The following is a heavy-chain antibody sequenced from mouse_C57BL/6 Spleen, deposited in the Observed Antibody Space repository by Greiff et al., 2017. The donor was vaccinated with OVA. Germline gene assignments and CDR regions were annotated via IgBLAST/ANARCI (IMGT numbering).Heavy chain of an antibody. D-gene: IGHD2-4*01. CDR1: GYAFSSYW. CDR2: IYPGDGDT. J-gene: IGHJ2*01. Sequence: VQLQQSGAGLVKPGASVTISCKASGYAFSSYWMNWVKQRPGKGLEWIGQIYPGDGDTNYNGKFKGKATLTADKSSSTAYMQLSSLTSEDSAVYFCARSRDYELDYWGQGTTLTVSA. V-gene: IGHV1-80*01. CDR3: ARSRDYELDY.